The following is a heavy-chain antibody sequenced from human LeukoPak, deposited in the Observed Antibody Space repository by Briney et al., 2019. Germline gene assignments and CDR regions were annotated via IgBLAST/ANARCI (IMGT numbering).Heavy chain of an antibody. CDR3: ARGGWGTAIDH. CDR2: VNNDGSGT. Sequence: GGSLRLSCAASGFIFSGYWMHCVRQAPGKGRVWVSHVNNDGSGTTYADSVKGRFTISRDNAKNTVDLQMNSLRAEDTAVYYCARGGWGTAIDHLGQGTLVTVSS. V-gene: IGHV3-74*01. J-gene: IGHJ4*02. D-gene: IGHD1-7*01. CDR1: GFIFSGYW.